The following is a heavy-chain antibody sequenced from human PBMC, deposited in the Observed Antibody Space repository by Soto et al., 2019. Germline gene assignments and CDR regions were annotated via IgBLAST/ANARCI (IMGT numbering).Heavy chain of an antibody. CDR2: INQDGTEI. V-gene: IGHV3-7*01. CDR1: GFTFSSYW. Sequence: EVQLVESGGGLVQPGGSLRLSCAASGFTFSSYWMSWVRQAPGKGLEWVANINQDGTEIYYVDSVKGRFTISRDNAKNSLYLQMNTLRAEDTVVYYCARVYYDILTGYYQDRPFDIWGQGTVVTVSS. D-gene: IGHD3-9*01. J-gene: IGHJ3*02. CDR3: ARVYYDILTGYYQDRPFDI.